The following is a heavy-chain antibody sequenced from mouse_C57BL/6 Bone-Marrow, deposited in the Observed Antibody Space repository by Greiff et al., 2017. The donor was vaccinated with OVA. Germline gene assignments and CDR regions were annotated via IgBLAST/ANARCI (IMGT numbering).Heavy chain of an antibody. V-gene: IGHV5-6*01. CDR3: ARHRRYFDY. Sequence: EVQLVESGGYLVKPGGSLKLSCAASGFTFSSYGMSWVRQTPDKRLEWVATISSGGSYTYYPDSVKGRFTISRDNANNTLYLQMSSLKSEDTAMYYCARHRRYFDYWGQGTTLTVSS. CDR1: GFTFSSYG. J-gene: IGHJ2*01. CDR2: ISSGGSYT.